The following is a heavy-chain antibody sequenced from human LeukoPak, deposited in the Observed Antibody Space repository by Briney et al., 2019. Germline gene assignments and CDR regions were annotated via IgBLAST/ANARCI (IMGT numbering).Heavy chain of an antibody. CDR1: GFTFSNYN. J-gene: IGHJ4*02. D-gene: IGHD4-17*01. Sequence: GGSLRLSCAASGFTFSNYNMNWVRQAPGKGLEWVSDIDTSSSTIYYADSVKGRFTISRDNAKNTLYLQMNSLRVEDTAVYYCARDEPTVTTGPPVGSWGQGTLVTVSS. CDR2: IDTSSSTI. V-gene: IGHV3-48*01. CDR3: ARDEPTVTTGPPVGS.